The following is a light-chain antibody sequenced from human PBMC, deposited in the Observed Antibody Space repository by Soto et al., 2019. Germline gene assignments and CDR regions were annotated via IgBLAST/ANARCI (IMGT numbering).Light chain of an antibody. J-gene: IGKJ3*01. CDR3: QQYNSYSMVT. Sequence: DIQMTQSPSTLSASVGDRVTITCRASQSISSWLAWYQQKPGKAPKLLIYDASSLESGVPSRFSGSGSGTEFTLTISSLQPDDFANYYCQQYNSYSMVTFGPGTKVDIK. V-gene: IGKV1-5*01. CDR1: QSISSW. CDR2: DAS.